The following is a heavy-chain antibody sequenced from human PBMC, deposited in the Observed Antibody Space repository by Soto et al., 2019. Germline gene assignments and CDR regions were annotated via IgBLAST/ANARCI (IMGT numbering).Heavy chain of an antibody. CDR3: ARDLRGYSPYYGMDV. Sequence: QVQLVQSGAEVKKPGSSVKVSCKASGGTFSSYAISWVRQAPGQGLEWMGGIIPIFGTANYAQKFQGRVTLTADESSSTAYMELSSLRSEDTAVYYCARDLRGYSPYYGMDVWGQGTTVTVSS. J-gene: IGHJ6*02. CDR1: GGTFSSYA. CDR2: IIPIFGTA. D-gene: IGHD5-18*01. V-gene: IGHV1-69*01.